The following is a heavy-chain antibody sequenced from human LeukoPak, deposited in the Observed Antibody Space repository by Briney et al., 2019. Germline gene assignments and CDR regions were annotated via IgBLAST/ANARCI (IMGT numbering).Heavy chain of an antibody. CDR2: IYYSGST. CDR3: ARGGGYYYDSSGPDY. CDR1: GGSISSGGYY. J-gene: IGHJ4*02. D-gene: IGHD3-22*01. Sequence: SQTLSLTCTVSGGSISSGGYYWSWIRQHPGKGLEWIGYIYYSGSTYYNPSLKSRVTISVDTSKNQFTLKLSSVTAADTAVYYCARGGGYYYDSSGPDYWGQGTLVTVSS. V-gene: IGHV4-31*03.